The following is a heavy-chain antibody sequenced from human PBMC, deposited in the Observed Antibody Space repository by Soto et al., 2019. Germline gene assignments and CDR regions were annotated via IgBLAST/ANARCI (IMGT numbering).Heavy chain of an antibody. CDR3: ARRAETNGWNGFGADKYYFDF. CDR1: GYTFTSYD. D-gene: IGHD1-1*01. V-gene: IGHV1-8*01. J-gene: IGHJ4*02. CDR2: MNPNTGNS. Sequence: ASVKVSCKASGYTFTSYDIYWVRQATGQGLEWMGWMNPNTGNSGYAQKFQGRVTVTSGTSINTVHMELSSLRSEDTAVYYCARRAETNGWNGFGADKYYFDFWGQGTLVTVSS.